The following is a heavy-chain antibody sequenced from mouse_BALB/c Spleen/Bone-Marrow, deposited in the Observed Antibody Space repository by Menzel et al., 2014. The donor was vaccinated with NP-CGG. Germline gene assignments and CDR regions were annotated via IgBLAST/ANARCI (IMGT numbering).Heavy chain of an antibody. CDR3: ARHCCGSSHFNY. CDR1: GFTFSSFV. V-gene: IGHV5-6-5*01. D-gene: IGHD1-1*01. Sequence: EVMLVESGGGLVQPGGSLKLSCAASGFTFSSFVMSRVRQTPEKRLEWVASISSGGSMYYSDSVKGRFIISRDNARNILCRQMSGLRFEETPMYYCARHCCGSSHFNYWGQGSTLTVSS. J-gene: IGHJ2*01. CDR2: ISSGGSM.